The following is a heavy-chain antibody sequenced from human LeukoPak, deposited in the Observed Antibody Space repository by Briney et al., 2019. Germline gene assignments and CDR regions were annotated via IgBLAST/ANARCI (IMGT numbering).Heavy chain of an antibody. CDR1: GGSISSSSYY. J-gene: IGHJ4*02. CDR2: IYYSGST. D-gene: IGHD3-10*01. CDR3: AGSYHYGSGSYGRFDY. Sequence: PSETLSLTCTVSGGSISSSSYYWRWIRQPPGKGLEWIGSIYYSGSTYYNPSLKSRVTISVDTSKNQFSLKLSSVTAADTAVYYCAGSYHYGSGSYGRFDYWGQGTLVTVSS. V-gene: IGHV4-39*01.